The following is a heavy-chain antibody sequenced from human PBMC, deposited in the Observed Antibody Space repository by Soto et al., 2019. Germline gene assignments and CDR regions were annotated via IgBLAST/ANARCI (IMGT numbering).Heavy chain of an antibody. Sequence: PSQTLSLTCVLSGDSVSGNSVAWNWMRQSPSRGLEWLGRTYYRSKWYNAYAASVRGRISINADTSKNQVSLQLNSVTPEDTAVYYCARDFGARIAATGWFDPWGQGTLVTVSS. V-gene: IGHV6-1*01. CDR1: GDSVSGNSVA. CDR3: ARDFGARIAATGWFDP. CDR2: TYYRSKWYN. J-gene: IGHJ5*02. D-gene: IGHD6-13*01.